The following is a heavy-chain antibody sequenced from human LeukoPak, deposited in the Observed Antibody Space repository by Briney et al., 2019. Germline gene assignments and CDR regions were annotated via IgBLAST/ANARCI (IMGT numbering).Heavy chain of an antibody. J-gene: IGHJ6*02. V-gene: IGHV4-31*03. Sequence: SETLSITCSVSGGSISSGGFYWSWIRQHPGKGLEWIGYIYYSGSTYYNPSLKSRVTISVDTSKNQFSLKLSSVTAADTAVYYCAKYSVPGDFWSGESGGMDVWGQGTTVTVSS. D-gene: IGHD3-3*01. CDR1: GGSISSGGFY. CDR2: IYYSGST. CDR3: AKYSVPGDFWSGESGGMDV.